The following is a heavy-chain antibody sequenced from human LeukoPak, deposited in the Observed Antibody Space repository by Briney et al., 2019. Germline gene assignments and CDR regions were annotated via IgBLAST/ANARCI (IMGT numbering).Heavy chain of an antibody. D-gene: IGHD6-19*01. Sequence: PGGSLRLSCAASGFTVSSNYMSWVCQAPGKGLEWVSVIYSGGSTYYADSVKGRFTISRDNAKNSLYLQMNSLRAEDTAVYYCASLIAVAGIKVYWGQGTLVIVSS. CDR1: GFTVSSNY. CDR3: ASLIAVAGIKVY. CDR2: IYSGGST. J-gene: IGHJ4*02. V-gene: IGHV3-53*01.